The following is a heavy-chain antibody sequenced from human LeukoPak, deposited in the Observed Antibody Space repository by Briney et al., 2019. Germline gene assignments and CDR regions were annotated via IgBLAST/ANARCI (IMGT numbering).Heavy chain of an antibody. D-gene: IGHD1-26*01. Sequence: TSETLSLTCSVFGGSISSSTYHRVWIRQPPGKGLEWIGFIYHTGSFHYNPSLKSRVTISVDTSKNQFSLNLRSVTAADTAVYFCGRESRIVGTTSVWYYFDYWGQGTLVTVSS. CDR2: IYHTGSF. CDR1: GGSISSSTYH. CDR3: GRESRIVGTTSVWYYFDY. J-gene: IGHJ4*02. V-gene: IGHV4-30-4*08.